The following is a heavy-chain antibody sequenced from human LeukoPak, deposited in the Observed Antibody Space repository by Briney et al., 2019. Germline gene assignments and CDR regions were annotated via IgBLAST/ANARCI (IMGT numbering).Heavy chain of an antibody. J-gene: IGHJ4*02. Sequence: PGGSLRLSCTASGFIFSYYAMHWVRQAPGKGLEWVAIISYDGTDENFADSVEGRFTISRDNSMNTLYLQMNSLRAEDTAVYYCAKVALYYYGSGSYYNVWGQGTLVTVSS. V-gene: IGHV3-30*07. CDR3: AKVALYYYGSGSYYNV. CDR2: ISYDGTDE. D-gene: IGHD3-10*01. CDR1: GFIFSYYA.